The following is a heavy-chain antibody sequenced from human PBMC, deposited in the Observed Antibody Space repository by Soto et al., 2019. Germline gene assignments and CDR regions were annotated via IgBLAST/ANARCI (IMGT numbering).Heavy chain of an antibody. J-gene: IGHJ5*02. V-gene: IGHV1-3*01. CDR1: GYTFTSYA. CDR3: ADHAAVVPAGASNWFDP. CDR2: INAGNGNT. Sequence: GASVKVSCKASGYTFTSYAMHWVRQAPGQRLEWMGWINAGNGNTKYSQKFQGRVTITRDTSASTAYMELSSLRSEDTAVYYCADHAAVVPAGASNWFDPWSKGTLVTVSS. D-gene: IGHD2-2*01.